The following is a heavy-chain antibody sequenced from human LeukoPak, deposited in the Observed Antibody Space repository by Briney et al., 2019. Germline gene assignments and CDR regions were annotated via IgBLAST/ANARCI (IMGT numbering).Heavy chain of an antibody. J-gene: IGHJ4*02. V-gene: IGHV5-51*01. CDR1: GYSFTSYW. CDR2: IYPGDSDT. CDR3: ARPLYCSGGSCPFDY. Sequence: GESLKISCKGSGYSFTSYWIGWVRQMPGKGLEWMGIIYPGDSDTRYSPSFQGQVTISADKSISTAYLQWSSLKASDTAMYHCARPLYCSGGSCPFDYWGQGTLVTVSS. D-gene: IGHD2-15*01.